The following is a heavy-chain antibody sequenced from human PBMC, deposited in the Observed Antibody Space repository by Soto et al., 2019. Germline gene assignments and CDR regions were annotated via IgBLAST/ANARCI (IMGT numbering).Heavy chain of an antibody. D-gene: IGHD3-9*01. V-gene: IGHV1-69*02. CDR2: IIPILGIA. Sequence: VQLVQSGAEVKKPGSSVKVSCKASGGTFSSYTISWVRQAPGQGLEWMGRIIPILGIANYAQKFQGRVTITADKSTSTAYMELSSLRSEDTAVYYCARGAGPPKHFEWSLPFDYWGQGTLVTVSS. CDR3: ARGAGPPKHFEWSLPFDY. J-gene: IGHJ4*02. CDR1: GGTFSSYT.